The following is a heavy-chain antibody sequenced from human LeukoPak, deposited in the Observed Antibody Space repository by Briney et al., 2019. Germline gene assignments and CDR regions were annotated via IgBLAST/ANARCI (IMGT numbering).Heavy chain of an antibody. V-gene: IGHV1-8*03. CDR1: GYTFTSYD. CDR3: ARGGYSGYDYGYYYYYMDV. CDR2: MNPNSGNT. J-gene: IGHJ6*03. D-gene: IGHD5-12*01. Sequence: ASVKVSCKASGYTFTSYDINWVRQATGQGLEWMGWMNPNSGNTGYAQKFQGRVTITRNTSISTAYMELSSLRSEDTAVYYCARGGYSGYDYGYYYYYMDVWGKGTTVTVSS.